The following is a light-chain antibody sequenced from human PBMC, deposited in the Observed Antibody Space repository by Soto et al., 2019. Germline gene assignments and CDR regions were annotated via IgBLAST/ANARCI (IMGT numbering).Light chain of an antibody. CDR2: DVS. Sequence: QSALTQPASVSGSPGQSITISCTGTSSDVGGYNFVSWYQHHPPKAPKLMIYDVSNRPSGVPNRFSGSKSGNTASLTISGLQAEDEAHYYCSSFTSSDTLVVFGGGTKLTVL. J-gene: IGLJ2*01. CDR1: SSDVGGYNF. V-gene: IGLV2-14*03. CDR3: SSFTSSDTLVV.